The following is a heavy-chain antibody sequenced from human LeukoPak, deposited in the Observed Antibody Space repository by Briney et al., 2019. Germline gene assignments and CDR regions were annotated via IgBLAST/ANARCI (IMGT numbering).Heavy chain of an antibody. CDR2: ISPSGDIL. J-gene: IGHJ4*02. Sequence: GGTLRLSCAASGFTFSRHGINWVRQAPGKGLEWVSGISPSGDILYYADSVKGQFTISRDNSKNTLYLQMNSLRAEDTAVYYCAKATRRALLRYFDWLLYYFDYWGQGTLVTVSS. CDR3: AKATRRALLRYFDWLLYYFDY. D-gene: IGHD3-9*01. V-gene: IGHV3-23*01. CDR1: GFTFSRHG.